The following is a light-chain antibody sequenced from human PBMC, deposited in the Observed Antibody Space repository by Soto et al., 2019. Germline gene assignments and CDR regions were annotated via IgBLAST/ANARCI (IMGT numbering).Light chain of an antibody. V-gene: IGKV3-11*01. CDR2: DAS. J-gene: IGKJ4*01. CDR3: DQRSYWLELT. Sequence: EIVLTQSPATLSLSPGERATLSCRASQSVSSHLAWYQQKPGQAPRLLIYDASNRATGIPARFSGSGSGTAFTLTISSLEPEDFAVYYCDQRSYWLELTFGGATKVEIK. CDR1: QSVSSH.